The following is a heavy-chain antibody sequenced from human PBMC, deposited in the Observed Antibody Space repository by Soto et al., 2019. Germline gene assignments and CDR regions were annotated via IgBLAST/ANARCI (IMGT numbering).Heavy chain of an antibody. J-gene: IGHJ5*02. V-gene: IGHV1-18*04. CDR2: ISAYNGNT. CDR1: GYTFTNYG. D-gene: IGHD3-10*01. CDR3: ARDGTYYYGSGSSPGWFDP. Sequence: GASVKVSCKASGYTFTNYGISWVRQAPGQGLEWMGWISAYNGNTNYAQKLQGRVTMTTDTSTSTAYMELRSLRSDDTAVYYCARDGTYYYGSGSSPGWFDPWGQGTLVTVSS.